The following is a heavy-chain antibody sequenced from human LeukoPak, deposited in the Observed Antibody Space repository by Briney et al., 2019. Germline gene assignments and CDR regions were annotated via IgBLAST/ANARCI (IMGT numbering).Heavy chain of an antibody. CDR3: AKESYRVVAATKIFDY. V-gene: IGHV3-30-3*01. CDR1: GFTFSSYA. CDR2: ISYDGSNK. J-gene: IGHJ4*02. D-gene: IGHD2-15*01. Sequence: GGSLRLSCAASGFTFSSYAMHWVRQAPGKGLEWVAVISYDGSNKYYADSVKGRFTISRDNSKNTLYLQMNSLRAEDTAVYYCAKESYRVVAATKIFDYWGQGTLVTVSS.